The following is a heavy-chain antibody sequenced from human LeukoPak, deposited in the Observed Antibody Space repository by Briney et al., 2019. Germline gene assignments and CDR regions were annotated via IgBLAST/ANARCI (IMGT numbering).Heavy chain of an antibody. Sequence: PGGSLILTCAASGFTFSSYSMNWVRQAPGKGLEWFSSISNSSSYIYYADSVKGRFTISRDNAKNSLYLQMNSLRAEHTAVYYTARDLKAFGYDEGKGAWGQGTTGTVSS. J-gene: IGHJ6*02. CDR3: ARDLKAFGYDEGKGA. V-gene: IGHV3-21*01. D-gene: IGHD5-18*01. CDR1: GFTFSSYS. CDR2: ISNSSSYI.